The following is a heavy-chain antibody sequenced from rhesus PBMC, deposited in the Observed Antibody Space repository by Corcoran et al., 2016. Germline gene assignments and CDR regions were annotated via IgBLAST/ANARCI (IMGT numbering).Heavy chain of an antibody. D-gene: IGHD1-1-1*01. CDR1: GGSISSSY. J-gene: IGHJ4*01. Sequence: QLQLQESGPGLVKPSETLSVTCAVSGGSISSSYWSWIRQAPGKELECIGYIYGSGSRTNYNPSLDSQVTLSVDTSKNQLSLKLSCVTAADTAVYYFASGIAGKYDYWGQGVLVTVSS. V-gene: IGHV4-169*02. CDR3: ASGIAGKYDY. CDR2: IYGSGSRT.